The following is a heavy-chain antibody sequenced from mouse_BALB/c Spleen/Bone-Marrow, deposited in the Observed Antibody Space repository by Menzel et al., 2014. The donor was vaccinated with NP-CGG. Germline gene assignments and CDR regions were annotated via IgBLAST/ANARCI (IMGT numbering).Heavy chain of an antibody. CDR1: GFDFSRYW. CDR2: INPDSRTI. Sequence: EVQLQESGGGLVQPGGSLKVSCAASGFDFSRYWMSWVRQAPGKGLEWIGEINPDSRTINYTPSLKDKFIISRDNAKNTLYLQMSKVRSEDTALYYCSRLGYYGGFAYWGQGTLVTVSA. CDR3: SRLGYYGGFAY. V-gene: IGHV4-1*02. J-gene: IGHJ3*01. D-gene: IGHD2-3*01.